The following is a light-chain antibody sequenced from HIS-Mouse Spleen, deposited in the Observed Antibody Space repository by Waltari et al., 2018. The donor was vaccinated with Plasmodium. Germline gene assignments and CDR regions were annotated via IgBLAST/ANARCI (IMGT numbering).Light chain of an antibody. CDR2: SNN. Sequence: SVLTQPPSASGTPGQRVTISCSGPRSNIGSNPLNWYQPLPGTAPKLLIYSNNQRPSGVPDRFSGSKSGTSASLAISGLQAEDEADYYCSSYAGSNNYVFGTGTKVTVL. CDR3: SSYAGSNNYV. J-gene: IGLJ1*01. V-gene: IGLV1-44*01. CDR1: RSNIGSNP.